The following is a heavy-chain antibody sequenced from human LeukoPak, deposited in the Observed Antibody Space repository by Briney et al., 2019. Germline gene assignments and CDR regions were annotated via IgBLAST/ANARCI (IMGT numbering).Heavy chain of an antibody. CDR2: IKNGGSP. J-gene: IGHJ4*02. CDR1: GGSISSSSSF. Sequence: PSETLSLTCTVSGGSISSSSSFWGWLRQPPGKGLEWIGHIKNGGSPNYNPPLKSRVTISLDTSKNQFSLTVSSVTAADTAVYYCARLTWITDYWGQGTLVTVSS. D-gene: IGHD5-12*01. V-gene: IGHV4-39*01. CDR3: ARLTWITDY.